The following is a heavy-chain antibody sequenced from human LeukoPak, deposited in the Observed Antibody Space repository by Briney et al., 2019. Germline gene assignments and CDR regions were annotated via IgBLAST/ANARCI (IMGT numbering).Heavy chain of an antibody. V-gene: IGHV1-2*02. D-gene: IGHD2-2*01. CDR1: GYTFTGYY. J-gene: IGHJ4*02. CDR2: INPNSGGT. CDR3: ARDQGTSWTEDY. Sequence: ASVKVSCKASGYTFTGYYMHWVRQAPGQGLEWMGWINPNSGGTNYAQKFQGRVTMTRDTSISTAYMELSRPRSDDTAVYYCARDQGTSWTEDYWGQGTLVTVSS.